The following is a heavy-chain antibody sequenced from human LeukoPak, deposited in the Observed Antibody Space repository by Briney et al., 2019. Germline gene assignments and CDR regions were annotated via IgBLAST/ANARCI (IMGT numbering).Heavy chain of an antibody. Sequence: GASVKVSCKASGYTFTGYYMHWVRQAPGQGLEWMGWINPNSGGTNYAQKFQGRVTMTTDTSTSTAYMELRSLRSDDTAVYYCARVLRGRDYDSSGYGDYWGQGTLVTVSS. CDR3: ARVLRGRDYDSSGYGDY. D-gene: IGHD3-22*01. CDR1: GYTFTGYY. J-gene: IGHJ4*02. V-gene: IGHV1-2*02. CDR2: INPNSGGT.